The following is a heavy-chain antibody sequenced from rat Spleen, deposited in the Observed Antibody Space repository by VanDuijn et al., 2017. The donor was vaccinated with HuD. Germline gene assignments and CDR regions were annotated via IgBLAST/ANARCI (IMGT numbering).Heavy chain of an antibody. CDR3: ARTAY. CDR1: GFSLTHYH. J-gene: IGHJ3*01. Sequence: QVQLKESGPGLVQPSQTLSLTCTVSGFSLTHYHVHWVRQPPGKGLEWMGIMWSDGDTSYKSTLKSRLRITRDTSKSQVFLKMNSLQTEDTATYYCARTAYWGQGTLVTVSS. V-gene: IGHV2-32*01. CDR2: MWSDGDT.